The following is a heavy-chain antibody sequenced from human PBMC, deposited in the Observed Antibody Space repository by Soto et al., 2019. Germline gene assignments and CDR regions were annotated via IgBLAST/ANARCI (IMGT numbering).Heavy chain of an antibody. CDR1: GFTFDDYA. CDR3: AKDPYSSSSFAFDI. J-gene: IGHJ3*02. D-gene: IGHD6-6*01. V-gene: IGHV3-9*01. CDR2: ISWNSGSI. Sequence: GGSLRLSCAASGFTFDDYAMHWVRQAPGKGLEWVSGISWNSGSIGYADSVKGRFTISRDNAKNSLYLQMNSLRAEDTALYYCAKDPYSSSSFAFDIWGQGTMVTVSS.